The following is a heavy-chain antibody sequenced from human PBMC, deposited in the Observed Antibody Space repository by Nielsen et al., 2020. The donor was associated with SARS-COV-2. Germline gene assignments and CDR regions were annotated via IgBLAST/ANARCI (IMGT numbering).Heavy chain of an antibody. CDR3: ARSNYDFWSGYYPFDY. D-gene: IGHD3-3*01. J-gene: IGHJ4*02. CDR1: GGSISSYY. Sequence: SETLSLTCTVSGGSISSYYWSWIRQPPGKGLEWIGYIYYSGSTNYNPSLKSRVTISVDTSKNQFSLKLSSVTAADTAVYYCARSNYDFWSGYYPFDYWGQGTLVTVSS. CDR2: IYYSGST. V-gene: IGHV4-59*13.